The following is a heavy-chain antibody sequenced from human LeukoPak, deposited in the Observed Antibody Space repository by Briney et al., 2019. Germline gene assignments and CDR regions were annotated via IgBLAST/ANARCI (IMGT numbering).Heavy chain of an antibody. V-gene: IGHV3-21*01. Sequence: GGSLRLSCAASGFTFSSYSMNWVRQAPGKGLEWVSSISSSSSYIYYADSVKGRFTISRDNAKNSLYLQMNSLRAEGTAVYYCARDLRDIVVVVAATLDYWGQGTLVTVSS. D-gene: IGHD2-15*01. CDR3: ARDLRDIVVVVAATLDY. CDR1: GFTFSSYS. CDR2: ISSSSSYI. J-gene: IGHJ4*02.